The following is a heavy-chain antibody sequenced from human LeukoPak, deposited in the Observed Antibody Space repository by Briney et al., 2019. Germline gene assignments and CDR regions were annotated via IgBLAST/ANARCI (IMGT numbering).Heavy chain of an antibody. CDR1: GFTFNHYA. CDR2: ISGSGDTT. CDR3: AKEVWRGYDLGCFDS. Sequence: GGSLRLSCAASGFTFNHYAMSWVRQAPGKGLEWVSLISGSGDTTKYADSVKGRFTISRDNSKNTLYLHMNSLRAGDTAVYFRAKEVWRGYDLGCFDSWGQGTLVTVSS. V-gene: IGHV3-23*01. J-gene: IGHJ4*02. D-gene: IGHD5-12*01.